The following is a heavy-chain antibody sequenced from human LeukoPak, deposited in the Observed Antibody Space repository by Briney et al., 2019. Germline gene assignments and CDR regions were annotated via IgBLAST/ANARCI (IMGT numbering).Heavy chain of an antibody. Sequence: GRSLRLSCAASGFTFSNYALHWARQAPGKGLEWVAVISYDGSNKDYADSVKGRFTISRDNSKNTLYLQMNGLRAEGTAVYYCARGARKGDDYGGFFDYWGQGTLVTVSS. J-gene: IGHJ4*02. CDR1: GFTFSNYA. CDR2: ISYDGSNK. CDR3: ARGARKGDDYGGFFDY. D-gene: IGHD4-23*01. V-gene: IGHV3-30*04.